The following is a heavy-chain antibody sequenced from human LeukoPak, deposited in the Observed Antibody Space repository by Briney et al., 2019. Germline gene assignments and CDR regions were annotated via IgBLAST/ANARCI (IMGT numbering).Heavy chain of an antibody. CDR2: ISSDGSRT. J-gene: IGHJ4*02. Sequence: PGGSLRLSRGASGFTFSSFAMHWVRHSPGKGLEYISAISSDGSRTYYANSVKGRFSISRDNSKNTLYLQMGSLRAEDMAVYYCARRDWNLGYFDYWGPGTLVTVSS. D-gene: IGHD1-1*01. V-gene: IGHV3-64*01. CDR1: GFTFSSFA. CDR3: ARRDWNLGYFDY.